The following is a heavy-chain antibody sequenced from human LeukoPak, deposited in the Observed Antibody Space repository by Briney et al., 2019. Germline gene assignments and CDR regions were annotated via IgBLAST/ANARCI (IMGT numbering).Heavy chain of an antibody. CDR2: INPSGGST. V-gene: IGHV1-46*01. D-gene: IGHD3-9*01. CDR1: GYTFTSYY. J-gene: IGHJ4*02. Sequence: ASGKVSCKASGYTFTSYYTHWVRQAPGQGLEWMGIINPSGGSTSYAQKFQGRVTMTRDTSTSTVYMELSSLRSEDTAAYYCERYEFRYFAWPYLHYWGRGPLVSVS. CDR3: ERYEFRYFAWPYLHY.